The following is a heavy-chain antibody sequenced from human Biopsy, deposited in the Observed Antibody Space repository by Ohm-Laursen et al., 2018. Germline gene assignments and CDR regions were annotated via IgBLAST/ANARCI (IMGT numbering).Heavy chain of an antibody. CDR3: AGDINNWNVNY. CDR1: GYTLTDLS. V-gene: IGHV1-24*01. J-gene: IGHJ4*02. CDR2: FAPENGKT. Sequence: GASVKVSCKVSGYTLTDLSMHWVRQAPGKGLEWMGGFAPENGKTIYAQKFQGRVTMTEDTSTDTAYMELSNLRSEDTAVYYCAGDINNWNVNYWGQGTLVIGSS. D-gene: IGHD1-20*01.